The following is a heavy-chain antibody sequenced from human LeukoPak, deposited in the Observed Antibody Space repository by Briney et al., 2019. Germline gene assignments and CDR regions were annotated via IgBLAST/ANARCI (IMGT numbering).Heavy chain of an antibody. CDR2: IFYSGST. CDR3: ARGWAYFDC. Sequence: SETLSLTCTGPGGSISSYYWSSIRQPPGKGLEWIGCIFYSGSTNYNPSLKSRVTISLDTSKDQFSLKLSSVTAADTAVYYGARGWAYFDCWGQGTLVTVSS. D-gene: IGHD5-24*01. CDR1: GGSISSYY. V-gene: IGHV4-59*01. J-gene: IGHJ4*02.